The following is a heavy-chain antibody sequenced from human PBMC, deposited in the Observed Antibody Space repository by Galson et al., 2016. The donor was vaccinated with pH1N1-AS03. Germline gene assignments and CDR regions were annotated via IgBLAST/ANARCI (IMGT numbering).Heavy chain of an antibody. Sequence: SLRLSCAASGFIFSSDWMHWVRQVPGKGLVWVSRITSDGSSISYADAVKGRFTTSRDNAKNTLYLQMNGLRAEDTAVYHCARAMYTSGWYGMDVWGQGTTVTVSS. D-gene: IGHD6-19*01. CDR3: ARAMYTSGWYGMDV. CDR1: GFIFSSDW. J-gene: IGHJ6*02. CDR2: ITSDGSSI. V-gene: IGHV3-74*01.